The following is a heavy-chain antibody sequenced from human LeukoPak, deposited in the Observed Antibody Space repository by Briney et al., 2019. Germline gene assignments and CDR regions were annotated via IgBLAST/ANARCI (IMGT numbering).Heavy chain of an antibody. CDR1: GFTFSSCA. D-gene: IGHD3-10*01. Sequence: QSGGSLRLSCAAPGFTFSSCAMSWVRQAPGKGLEWAANIKQDGSEKYYVDSVKGRFTISRDNAMNSLYLQMNSLRTEDTAVYYCATGSHLDYWGQGTLVTVSS. J-gene: IGHJ4*02. V-gene: IGHV3-7*03. CDR3: ATGSHLDY. CDR2: IKQDGSEK.